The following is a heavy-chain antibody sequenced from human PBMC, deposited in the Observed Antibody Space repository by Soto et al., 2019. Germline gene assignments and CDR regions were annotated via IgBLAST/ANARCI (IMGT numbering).Heavy chain of an antibody. V-gene: IGHV4-4*02. D-gene: IGHD3-16*01. CDR1: GGSISSSNW. CDR2: IYHSEST. Sequence: QVRLQESGPGLVEPSGTLSLTCAVSGGSISSSNWYNWVRQPPGKGLEWIGEIYHSESTNYNPSLKSRVAISMDGSKNYFSLTMPSVTVAGTTVYYCARDQGVGAFEYWGQGVLVTVSS. J-gene: IGHJ4*02. CDR3: ARDQGVGAFEY.